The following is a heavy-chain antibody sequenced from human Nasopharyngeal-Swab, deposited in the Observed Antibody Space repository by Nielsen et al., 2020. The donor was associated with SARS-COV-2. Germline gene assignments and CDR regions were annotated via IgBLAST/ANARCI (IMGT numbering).Heavy chain of an antibody. D-gene: IGHD2-2*01. J-gene: IGHJ4*02. CDR1: GFTFSSYA. V-gene: IGHV3-23*01. Sequence: GESLKISCAASGFTFSSYAMSWVRQAPGKGLEWVSGISASGASTHYADSVKGRFTISRDNAKNSLSLQMNSLRAEDTAVYYCARYCSTTSCPRGFDYWGQGTLVTVSS. CDR2: ISASGAST. CDR3: ARYCSTTSCPRGFDY.